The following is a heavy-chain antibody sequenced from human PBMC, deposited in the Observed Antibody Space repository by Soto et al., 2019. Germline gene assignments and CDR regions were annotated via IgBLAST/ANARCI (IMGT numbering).Heavy chain of an antibody. CDR2: ISSSSSYI. CDR1: GFTFSSYS. D-gene: IGHD3-16*01. V-gene: IGHV3-21*01. Sequence: PGGSLRLSCAASGFTFSSYSMNWVRQAPGKGLEWVSSISSSSSYIYYADSVKGRFTISRDNAKNSLYLQMNSLRAEDTAVYYCAREWGDPYYFDYWGQGTLVTVSS. CDR3: AREWGDPYYFDY. J-gene: IGHJ4*02.